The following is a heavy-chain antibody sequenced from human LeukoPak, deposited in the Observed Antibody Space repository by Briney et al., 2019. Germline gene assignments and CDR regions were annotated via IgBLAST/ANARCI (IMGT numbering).Heavy chain of an antibody. D-gene: IGHD5-12*01. V-gene: IGHV1-8*01. Sequence: ASVKVSCKASGYTFTSYDINWVRQATGQGLEWMGWMNPNSGNTGYAQEFQGRVTMTRNTSISTAYMELSSLRSEDTAVYYCARWVPTSGCDYRYYYYGMDVWGQGTTVTVSS. CDR1: GYTFTSYD. CDR3: ARWVPTSGCDYRYYYYGMDV. J-gene: IGHJ6*02. CDR2: MNPNSGNT.